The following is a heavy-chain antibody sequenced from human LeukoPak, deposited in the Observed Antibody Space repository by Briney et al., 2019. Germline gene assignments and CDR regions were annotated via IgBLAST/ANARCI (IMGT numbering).Heavy chain of an antibody. CDR2: IGTAGDT. CDR3: ARGIAVAGPFDY. CDR1: GFTFSSYD. Sequence: PGGSLRLSCAASGFTFSSYDMHWVRQAPGKGLEWVSAIGTAGDTYYPGSVKGRFTISRENAKNSLYLQMNSLRAGDTAVYYCARGIAVAGPFDYWGQGTLVTVSS. V-gene: IGHV3-13*01. J-gene: IGHJ4*02. D-gene: IGHD6-19*01.